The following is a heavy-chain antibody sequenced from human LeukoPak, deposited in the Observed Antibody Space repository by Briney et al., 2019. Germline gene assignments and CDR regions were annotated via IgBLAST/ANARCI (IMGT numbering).Heavy chain of an antibody. D-gene: IGHD2-2*01. CDR3: ARHWRDIVAVPAARGKAFDY. J-gene: IGHJ4*02. Sequence: SETLSLTCAVSGYSISSGYYCGWIRQPPGKGLEWIRSIYHSGSTYYNPSLKSRVTISVDTSKNQFSLKLSSVTAADTAVYYCARHWRDIVAVPAARGKAFDYWGQGTPVTVSS. V-gene: IGHV4-38-2*01. CDR1: GYSISSGYY. CDR2: IYHSGST.